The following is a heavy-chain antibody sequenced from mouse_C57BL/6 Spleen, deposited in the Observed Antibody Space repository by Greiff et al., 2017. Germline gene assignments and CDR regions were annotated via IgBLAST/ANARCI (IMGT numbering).Heavy chain of an antibody. V-gene: IGHV1-52*01. CDR3: AREGYYYGSSYHYAMDY. CDR2: IDPSDSET. J-gene: IGHJ4*01. Sequence: VQLQQPGAELVRPGSSVKLSCKASGYTFTSYWMHWVKQRPIQGLEWIGNIDPSDSETHYNQKFKDKATLTVDKSSSTAYMQLSSLTSEDSAVYYCAREGYYYGSSYHYAMDYWGQGTSVTVSS. CDR1: GYTFTSYW. D-gene: IGHD1-1*01.